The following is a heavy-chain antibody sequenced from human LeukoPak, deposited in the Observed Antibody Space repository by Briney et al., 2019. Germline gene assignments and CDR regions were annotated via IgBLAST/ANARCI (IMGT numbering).Heavy chain of an antibody. CDR2: IYADGGT. V-gene: IGHV3-53*01. CDR3: ARLAARPY. D-gene: IGHD6-6*01. Sequence: GGSLRLSCAVSGFTVSTNFMSWVRQAPGRELEWVSIIYADGGTSYADSVKGRFTISRDNSKNTVYLQMSSLRAEDTAVYYCARLAARPYWGQGTLVTVSS. CDR1: GFTVSTNF. J-gene: IGHJ4*02.